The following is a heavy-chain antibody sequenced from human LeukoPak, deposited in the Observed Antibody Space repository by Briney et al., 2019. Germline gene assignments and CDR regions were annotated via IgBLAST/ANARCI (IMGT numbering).Heavy chain of an antibody. D-gene: IGHD2-15*01. CDR3: ARGYCSGGSCYYMDV. J-gene: IGHJ6*03. Sequence: SETLSLTCAVYGGSFSGYHWSWIRQPPGKGLEWIGEINHSGSTNYNPSLKSRVTISVDTSKNQFSLKLSSVTAADTAVYYCARGYCSGGSCYYMDVWGKGTTVTVSS. CDR2: INHSGST. CDR1: GGSFSGYH. V-gene: IGHV4-34*01.